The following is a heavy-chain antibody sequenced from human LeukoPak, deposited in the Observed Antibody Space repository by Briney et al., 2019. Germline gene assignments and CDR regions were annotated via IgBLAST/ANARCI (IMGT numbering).Heavy chain of an antibody. V-gene: IGHV1-46*01. CDR3: ATDPGDTAMEGY. CDR2: INPSGGST. D-gene: IGHD5-18*01. Sequence: RASVKVSCKASGYTFTSYYMHWVRQAPGQGLEWMGIINPSGGSTSYAQKFQGRVTITADESTSTAYMELSSLRSEDTAVYYCATDPGDTAMEGYWGQGTLVTVSS. CDR1: GYTFTSYY. J-gene: IGHJ4*02.